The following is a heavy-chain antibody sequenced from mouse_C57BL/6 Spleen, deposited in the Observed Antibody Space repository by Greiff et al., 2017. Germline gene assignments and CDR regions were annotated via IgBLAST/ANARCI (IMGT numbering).Heavy chain of an antibody. V-gene: IGHV1-7*01. CDR3: ARGDYGSSSWFAY. Sequence: QVQLQQPGAELAKPGASVKLSCKASGYTFTSYWMHWVKQRPGQGLEWIGYINPSSGYTKYNQKFKDKATLTADKSSSTAYMQLSSLTYEDSAVYYCARGDYGSSSWFAYWGQGTLVTVSA. CDR1: GYTFTSYW. D-gene: IGHD1-1*01. CDR2: INPSSGYT. J-gene: IGHJ3*01.